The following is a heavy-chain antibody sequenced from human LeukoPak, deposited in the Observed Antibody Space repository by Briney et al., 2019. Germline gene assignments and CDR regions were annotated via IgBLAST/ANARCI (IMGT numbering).Heavy chain of an antibody. CDR2: IYPGDSGP. CDR1: GYSFTSYC. Sequence: GESLKISCKVSGYSFTSYCIGWVRQMPGKGMEWMGIIYPGDSGPTYSPSFQGQVTISVDKSINTASLQRSSLQASDTAMYYCGMSGDRVPLQDDVFDVWGQGTMVTVST. J-gene: IGHJ3*01. D-gene: IGHD1-26*01. V-gene: IGHV5-51*01. CDR3: GMSGDRVPLQDDVFDV.